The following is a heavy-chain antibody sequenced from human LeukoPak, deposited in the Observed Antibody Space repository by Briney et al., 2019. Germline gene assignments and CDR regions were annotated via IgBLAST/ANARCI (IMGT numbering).Heavy chain of an antibody. D-gene: IGHD2-2*01. J-gene: IGHJ3*01. Sequence: GWALRLSCVASGCTFSSYGMYWVRQAPGKGLEGVTFLRYDGSNTYYADSVKGRFTISRDNSKNTLYLHMNSLREEDTAVYYCAKGACGSVYHPLDLWGQGTMVTVSS. CDR2: LRYDGSNT. CDR1: GCTFSSYG. CDR3: AKGACGSVYHPLDL. V-gene: IGHV3-30*02.